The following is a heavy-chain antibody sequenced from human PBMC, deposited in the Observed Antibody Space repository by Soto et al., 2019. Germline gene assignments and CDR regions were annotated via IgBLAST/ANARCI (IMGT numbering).Heavy chain of an antibody. Sequence: QVQLVESGGGVVQPGRSLRLSCAASGFTFSSYGMHWVRQAPGKGLEWVAVISYDGSNKYYADSVKGRFTISRDNSKNTLYLQMNSLRAEDTAVYYCAKGGTTGTTYYYYYSMDVWGQGTTVTVSS. CDR2: ISYDGSNK. CDR3: AKGGTTGTTYYYYYSMDV. D-gene: IGHD1-1*01. CDR1: GFTFSSYG. V-gene: IGHV3-30*18. J-gene: IGHJ6*02.